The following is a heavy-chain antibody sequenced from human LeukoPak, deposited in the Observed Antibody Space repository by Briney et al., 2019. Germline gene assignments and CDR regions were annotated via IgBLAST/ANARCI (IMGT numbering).Heavy chain of an antibody. J-gene: IGHJ6*02. CDR3: ARDRELATAFYYAMDV. V-gene: IGHV4-59*01. Sequence: SETLSLTCSVSGGSISTYYWSWVRQPPGKGLEWIGYIYYSGSTNYNPSLKSRVTFSVDTSKNQFSLKVTSVTAADTAVYYCARDRELATAFYYAMDVWGQGTTVTVSS. CDR1: GGSISTYY. CDR2: IYYSGST. D-gene: IGHD3-10*01.